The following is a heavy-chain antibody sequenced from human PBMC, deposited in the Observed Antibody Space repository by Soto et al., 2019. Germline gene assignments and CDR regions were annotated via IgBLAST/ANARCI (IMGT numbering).Heavy chain of an antibody. CDR2: IYYSGST. CDR3: SSYSGYDIEHTFYFDY. J-gene: IGHJ4*02. V-gene: IGHV4-39*01. Sequence: QLQLQESGSGLVKPSETLSLTCTVSGGSISSSSYYWGWIRQPPGKGLEWIGSIYYSGSTYYNPSLKSRVTISVDTSKIQFSLKLSSVTAADTAVYYCSSYSGYDIEHTFYFDYWGQGTLVTVSS. CDR1: GGSISSSSYY. D-gene: IGHD5-12*01.